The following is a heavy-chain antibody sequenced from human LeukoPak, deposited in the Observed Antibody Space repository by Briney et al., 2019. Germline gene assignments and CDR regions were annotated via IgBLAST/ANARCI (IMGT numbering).Heavy chain of an antibody. V-gene: IGHV3-66*01. CDR2: IYRGGET. D-gene: IGHD5-12*01. CDR1: GFTFSTYA. Sequence: GGSLRLSCAASGFTFSTYAMSWVRQAPGKGLEWVSVIYRGGETYYADFVKGRFTISRDNSKNTLYLHMTTLRAEDTAVYYCASYIVASEFEFDYWGQGTLVTVSS. CDR3: ASYIVASEFEFDY. J-gene: IGHJ4*02.